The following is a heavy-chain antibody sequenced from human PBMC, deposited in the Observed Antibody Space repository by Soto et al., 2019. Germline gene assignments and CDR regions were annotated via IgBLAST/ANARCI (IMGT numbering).Heavy chain of an antibody. D-gene: IGHD1-7*01. CDR1: GYTFTSYY. Sequence: ASVKVSCKASGYTFTSYYMHWLLQAPGQGLEWMGIINPSGGSTSYAQKFQGRVTMTRDTSTSTVYMELSSLRSEDTAVYYCAIGNYGGDFDYWGQGTLVTVSS. CDR2: INPSGGST. V-gene: IGHV1-46*03. CDR3: AIGNYGGDFDY. J-gene: IGHJ4*02.